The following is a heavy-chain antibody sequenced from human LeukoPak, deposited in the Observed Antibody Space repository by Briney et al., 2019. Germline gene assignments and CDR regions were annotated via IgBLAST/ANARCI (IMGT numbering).Heavy chain of an antibody. V-gene: IGHV3-23*01. CDR3: AELGITMIGGV. D-gene: IGHD3-10*02. CDR2: ISGSGGST. CDR1: GFTFSSYG. J-gene: IGHJ6*04. Sequence: VGSLRLSCAASGFTFSSYGMSWVRQAPGKGLEWVSAISGSGGSTYYADSVKGRFTISRDNAKNSLYLQMNSLRAEDTAVYYCAELGITMIGGVWGKGTTVTISS.